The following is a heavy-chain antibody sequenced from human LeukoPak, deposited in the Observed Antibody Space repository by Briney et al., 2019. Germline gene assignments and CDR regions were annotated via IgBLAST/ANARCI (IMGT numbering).Heavy chain of an antibody. V-gene: IGHV3-64*01. CDR3: ASSSTAFYLYYMDV. CDR1: GFTFSSYA. Sequence: PGGSLRLSCAASGFTFSSYATHWVRQAPGKGLEYVSAITSNGGSTYYANSVKGRFTISRDNSKNTLYLQMGSLRAEDMAVYYCASSSTAFYLYYMDVWGKGTTVTISS. J-gene: IGHJ6*03. D-gene: IGHD5/OR15-5a*01. CDR2: ITSNGGST.